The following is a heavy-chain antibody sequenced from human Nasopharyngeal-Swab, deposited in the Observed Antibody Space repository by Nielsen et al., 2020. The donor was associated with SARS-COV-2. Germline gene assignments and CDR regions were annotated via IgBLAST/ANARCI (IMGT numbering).Heavy chain of an antibody. Sequence: LRLPCTVSGGSISSGGYYWSWIRQHPGKGLEWIGYIYYSGSTYYNPSLKSRVTISVDTSKNQFSLKLSSVTAADTAVYYCARQYSSSWYVDWFDPWGQGTLVTVSS. CDR3: ARQYSSSWYVDWFDP. CDR1: GGSISSGGYY. J-gene: IGHJ5*02. D-gene: IGHD6-13*01. V-gene: IGHV4-31*03. CDR2: IYYSGST.